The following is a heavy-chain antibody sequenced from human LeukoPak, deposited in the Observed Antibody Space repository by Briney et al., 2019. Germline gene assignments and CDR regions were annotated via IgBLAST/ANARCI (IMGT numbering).Heavy chain of an antibody. V-gene: IGHV1-2*02. CDR2: INTKSGDA. J-gene: IGHJ4*02. D-gene: IGHD3-16*01. CDR3: ARGEYSNGYPYRLDS. Sequence: GASVKVSCKASGSTFSDYHINWVRQASGQGPEWMGWINTKSGDAKYNQAFQGRVTMTRDTSISTAYMELNRLRSDDTAMYYCARGEYSNGYPYRLDSWGQGTLDTVSS. CDR1: GSTFSDYH.